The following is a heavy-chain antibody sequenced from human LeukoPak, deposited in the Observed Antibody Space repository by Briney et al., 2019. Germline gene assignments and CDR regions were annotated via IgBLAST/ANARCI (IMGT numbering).Heavy chain of an antibody. D-gene: IGHD3-10*01. CDR1: GFTFDGYG. Sequence: GGSLRLSCAASGFTFDGYGMSWVRHAPGKGLEWVSGINWNGGSTGYADSVKGRFTISRDNAKKSLYLQMDSLRAEDTGVYYCAPAGGISTWFLDYWGQGTLVAVSS. V-gene: IGHV3-20*04. J-gene: IGHJ4*02. CDR3: APAGGISTWFLDY. CDR2: INWNGGST.